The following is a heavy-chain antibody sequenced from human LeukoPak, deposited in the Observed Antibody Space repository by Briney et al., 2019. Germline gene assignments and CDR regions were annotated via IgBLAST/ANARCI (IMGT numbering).Heavy chain of an antibody. CDR1: GFTFSDYY. D-gene: IGHD6-13*01. V-gene: IGHV3-11*01. J-gene: IGHJ4*02. Sequence: GGSLRLSCAASGFTFSDYYMTWIRQAPGKGLEWVSHADSVKGRFTISRDNAKNSLYLQMNSLRAEDTAVYYCARDPAYSSSWYVGYFDYWGQGTLVTVSS. CDR3: ARDPAYSSSWYVGYFDY.